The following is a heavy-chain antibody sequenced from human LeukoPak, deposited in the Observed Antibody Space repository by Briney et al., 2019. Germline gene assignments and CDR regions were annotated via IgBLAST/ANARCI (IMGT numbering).Heavy chain of an antibody. CDR3: ARAPGYYDSSGYRSWEYFQH. J-gene: IGHJ1*01. CDR2: IYYSGST. Sequence: PSETLSLTCTVSGGSISSGGYYWSWIRQHPGKGLEWIGYIYYSGSTYYNPSLKSRVTISVDTSKNQISLKLSSVTAADTAVYYCARAPGYYDSSGYRSWEYFQHWGQGTLVTVSS. V-gene: IGHV4-31*03. D-gene: IGHD3-22*01. CDR1: GGSISSGGYY.